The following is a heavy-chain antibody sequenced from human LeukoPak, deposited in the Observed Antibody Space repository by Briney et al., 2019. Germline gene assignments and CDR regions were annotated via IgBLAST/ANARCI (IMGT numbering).Heavy chain of an antibody. CDR3: ARVQQLALYY. J-gene: IGHJ4*02. V-gene: IGHV1-69*05. CDR1: GGTFSSYA. D-gene: IGHD6-13*01. CDR2: IIPIFGTA. Sequence: ASVKVSCKASGGTFSSYAIGWVRQAPGQGLEWMGRIIPIFGTANYAQKFQGRVTITTDESTSTAYMELSSLRSEDTAVYYCARVQQLALYYWGQGTLVTVSS.